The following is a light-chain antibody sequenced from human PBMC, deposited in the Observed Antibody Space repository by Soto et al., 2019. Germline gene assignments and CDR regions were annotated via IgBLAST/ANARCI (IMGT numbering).Light chain of an antibody. Sequence: EIVLTQSPGTLSLSPGERATLSCRASQSVRSNYLAWYQQQPGQAPRLLIYGTSTRATGIPDRFSGSGSGTDFTLTISRLAPEDFAVYYCQQYGSSYTFGPGTKVEIK. J-gene: IGKJ3*01. CDR1: QSVRSNY. V-gene: IGKV3-20*01. CDR3: QQYGSSYT. CDR2: GTS.